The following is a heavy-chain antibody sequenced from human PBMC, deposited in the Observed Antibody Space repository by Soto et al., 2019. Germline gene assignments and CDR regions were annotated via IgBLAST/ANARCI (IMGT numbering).Heavy chain of an antibody. CDR1: GGTFSSYA. CDR3: AAAAAGTPFDY. J-gene: IGHJ4*02. D-gene: IGHD6-13*01. V-gene: IGHV1-69*13. CDR2: IIPIFGTA. Sequence: SVKVSCKASGGTFSSYAISGVRQAPGQGLEWRGGIIPIFGTANYAQKFQGRVTITADESTSTAYMELSSLRSEDTAVYYCAAAAAGTPFDYWGQGTLVTVSS.